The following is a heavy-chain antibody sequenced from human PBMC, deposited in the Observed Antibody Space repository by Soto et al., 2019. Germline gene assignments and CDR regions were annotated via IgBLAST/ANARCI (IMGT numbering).Heavy chain of an antibody. CDR3: ARDRSVVVAATLLDV. J-gene: IGHJ6*02. D-gene: IGHD2-15*01. CDR2: IWYDGSNK. CDR1: GFTFSSYG. V-gene: IGHV3-33*01. Sequence: PGGSLRLSCAASGFTFSSYGMHWVRQAPGKGLEWVAVIWYDGSNKYYADSVKGRFTISRDNSKNTLYLQMDSLRAEDTAVYYCARDRSVVVAATLLDVWGQGTTVTVS.